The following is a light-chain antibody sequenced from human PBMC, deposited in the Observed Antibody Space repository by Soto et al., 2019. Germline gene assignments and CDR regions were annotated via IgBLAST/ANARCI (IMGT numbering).Light chain of an antibody. CDR3: QQTYDTLPIT. V-gene: IGKV1-39*01. J-gene: IGKJ5*01. Sequence: DIQMTQSPSSLSASVGDRVTSTCLPSQSISSYLNWYQQKPGKAPKLLIFSASILQSGVPSRFSGSGSGTDFTLTISSLQPEDFATYYCQQTYDTLPITFGQGTRLEIK. CDR2: SAS. CDR1: QSISSY.